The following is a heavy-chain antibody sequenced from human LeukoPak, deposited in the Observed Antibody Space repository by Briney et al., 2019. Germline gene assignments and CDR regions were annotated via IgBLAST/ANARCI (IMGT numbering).Heavy chain of an antibody. V-gene: IGHV3-20*04. J-gene: IGHJ4*02. CDR2: INWSGGST. D-gene: IGHD2-2*01. Sequence: PGGSLRLSCTASGFAFDEHGMSWVRQVPGKGLEWVSGINWSGGSTGYADPLRGRFTISRDNAKNSLYLQMDSLRAEDTALYYCARAPITSPFYFDYWGQGTLVTVSS. CDR1: GFAFDEHG. CDR3: ARAPITSPFYFDY.